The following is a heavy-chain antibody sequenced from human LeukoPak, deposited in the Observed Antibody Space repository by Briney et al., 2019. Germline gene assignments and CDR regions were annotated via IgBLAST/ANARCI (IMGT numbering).Heavy chain of an antibody. V-gene: IGHV1-8*01. J-gene: IGHJ4*02. Sequence: ASVKVSCKASGYTFTSYDINWVRQASGQGLEWMGWMNPNSGNAGYAQKFQGRITMTRNTFISTAYMELSNLTSEDTAAYYCAMVWGSVDYWGQGTLVTVSS. CDR1: GYTFTSYD. CDR2: MNPNSGNA. CDR3: AMVWGSVDY. D-gene: IGHD7-27*01.